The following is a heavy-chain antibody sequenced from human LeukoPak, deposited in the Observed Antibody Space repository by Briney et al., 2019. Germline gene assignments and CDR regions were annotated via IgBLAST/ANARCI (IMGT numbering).Heavy chain of an antibody. D-gene: IGHD3-3*01. CDR3: ARGSYDFWSGYYQPPLFDY. Sequence: PSETLSLTCTVSGGSISSYYWSWIRQPPGKGLEWIGYIYYSGSTNYNPSLKSRVTISVDTSKNQSSLRLSSVTAADTAVYYCARGSYDFWSGYYQPPLFDYWGQGTLVTVSS. J-gene: IGHJ4*02. CDR2: IYYSGST. CDR1: GGSISSYY. V-gene: IGHV4-59*01.